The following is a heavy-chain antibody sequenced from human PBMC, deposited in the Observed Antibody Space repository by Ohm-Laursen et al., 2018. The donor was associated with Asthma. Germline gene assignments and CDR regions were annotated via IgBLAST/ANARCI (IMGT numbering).Heavy chain of an antibody. D-gene: IGHD3-10*01. CDR1: GGSISSSSYY. CDR3: GRRYGSGSYYKPFDY. V-gene: IGHV4-39*01. J-gene: IGHJ4*02. CDR2: IYYSGST. Sequence: SETLSLTCTVSGGSISSSSYYWGWIRQSPGKGLEWIGNIYYSGSTYYNPSLKSRVTISVDTSKNQFSLKLSSMTAADTAVYYCGRRYGSGSYYKPFDYWGQGTLVTVSS.